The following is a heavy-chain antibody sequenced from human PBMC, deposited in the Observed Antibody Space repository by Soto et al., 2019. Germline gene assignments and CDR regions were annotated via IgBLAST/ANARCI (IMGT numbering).Heavy chain of an antibody. CDR3: ARDLTGTTGNYYYYGMDV. CDR2: TYFRSKWYN. Sequence: PSPTLSLTCAISGDSVSSNSAAWNWIRQSPSRGLEWLGRTYFRSKWYNDYAVSVKSRITINPDTSKNQFSLQLNSVTPEDTAVYYCARDLTGTTGNYYYYGMDVWGQGTTVTVS. CDR1: GDSVSSNSAA. D-gene: IGHD1-1*01. J-gene: IGHJ6*02. V-gene: IGHV6-1*01.